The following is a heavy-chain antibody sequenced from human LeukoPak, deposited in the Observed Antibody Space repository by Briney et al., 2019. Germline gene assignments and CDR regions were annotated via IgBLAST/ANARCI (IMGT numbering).Heavy chain of an antibody. CDR1: GGSISSGDYY. D-gene: IGHD4-11*01. V-gene: IGHV4-61*03. CDR3: ARESNTNYNYYYYGMDV. Sequence: SETLSLTCTVSGGSISSGDYYWSWIRQPPGKGLEWIGHIYYSGSTNYNPSLKSPVTISLDKSTNHLCLKLSSVTAADTGVYYCARESNTNYNYYYYGMDVWGQGTTVTVSS. CDR2: IYYSGST. J-gene: IGHJ6*02.